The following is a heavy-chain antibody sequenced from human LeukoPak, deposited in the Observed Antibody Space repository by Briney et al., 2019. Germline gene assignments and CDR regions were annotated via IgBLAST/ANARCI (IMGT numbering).Heavy chain of an antibody. J-gene: IGHJ4*02. CDR3: ARHAWYYGSGISD. CDR2: MNHSGST. D-gene: IGHD3-10*01. V-gene: IGHV4-34*01. Sequence: SETLTLTCAVYGGSFSGYYWSWIRQPPGKGLEWIGEMNHSGSTNYNPSLKSRVTISVDTSKNQFSLKLSSVTASDTAMYYCARHAWYYGSGISDWGQGTLVTVSS. CDR1: GGSFSGYY.